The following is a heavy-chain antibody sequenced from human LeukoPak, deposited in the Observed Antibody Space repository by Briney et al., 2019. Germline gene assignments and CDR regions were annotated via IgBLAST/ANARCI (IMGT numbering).Heavy chain of an antibody. V-gene: IGHV3-7*03. D-gene: IGHD3-22*01. J-gene: IGHJ4*02. CDR2: IKQDGSEK. CDR3: ARDISYPTSGYYYGFDY. Sequence: GGSLRLSCAASGFTFSSYWMSWVRQAPGKGLEWVANIKQDGSEKNFVDSVKGRFTISRDNAKNSLYLQMNSLRADDTAIYYCARDISYPTSGYYYGFDYWGQGTLVTVSS. CDR1: GFTFSSYW.